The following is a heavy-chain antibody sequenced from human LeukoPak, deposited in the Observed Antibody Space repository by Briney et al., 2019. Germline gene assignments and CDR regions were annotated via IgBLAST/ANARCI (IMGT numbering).Heavy chain of an antibody. CDR2: ISAYNGNT. Sequence: ASVKVSCKASGGTFSSYAISWVRQAPGQGLEWMGWISAYNGNTNYAQKLQGRVTMTTDTSTSTAYMELRSLRSDDTAVYYCARDRLSGSRAPGADYWGQGTLVTVSS. J-gene: IGHJ4*02. CDR1: GGTFSSYA. V-gene: IGHV1-18*01. CDR3: ARDRLSGSRAPGADY. D-gene: IGHD1-26*01.